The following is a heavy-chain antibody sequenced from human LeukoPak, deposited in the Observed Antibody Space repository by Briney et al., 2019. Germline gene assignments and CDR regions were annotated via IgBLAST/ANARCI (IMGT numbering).Heavy chain of an antibody. J-gene: IGHJ6*03. Sequence: PGGSLRLSCAASGFTFSSYEMNWVRQAPGKGLEWVSYISSSGSTIYYADSVKGRFTISRDNAKNSLYLQMNSLRAEDTAVYYCARFSDCSGGSCYDDYYMDVWGKETTVTVSS. D-gene: IGHD2-15*01. CDR1: GFTFSSYE. CDR2: ISSSGSTI. V-gene: IGHV3-48*03. CDR3: ARFSDCSGGSCYDDYYMDV.